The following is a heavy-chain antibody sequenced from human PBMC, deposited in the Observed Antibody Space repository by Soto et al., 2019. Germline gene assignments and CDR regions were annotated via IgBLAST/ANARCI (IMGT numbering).Heavy chain of an antibody. D-gene: IGHD2-2*01. CDR1: GFTFSSYS. CDR2: IDSSSSTI. V-gene: IGHV3-48*01. J-gene: IGHJ5*02. Sequence: GGSLRLSCAASGFTFSSYSMNWVRQAPGKGLEWVSYIDSSSSTIYYADSVKGRFTISRDNAKNSLYLQMSSLRAEDMAVYYCARGRYCSSISCYRGDWFDPWGQGTLVTVSS. CDR3: ARGRYCSSISCYRGDWFDP.